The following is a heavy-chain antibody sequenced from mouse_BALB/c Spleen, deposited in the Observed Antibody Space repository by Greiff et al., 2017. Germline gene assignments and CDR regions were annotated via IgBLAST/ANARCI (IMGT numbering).Heavy chain of an antibody. J-gene: IGHJ3*01. CDR3: ARSYGYDFAY. V-gene: IGHV3-6*02. CDR1: GYSITSGYY. D-gene: IGHD2-2*01. CDR2: ISYDGSN. Sequence: ESGPGLVKPSQSLSLTCSVTGYSITSGYYWNWIRQFPGNKLEWMGYISYDGSNNYNPSLKNRISITRDTSKNQFFLKLNSVTTEDTATYYCARSYGYDFAYWGQGTLVTVSA.